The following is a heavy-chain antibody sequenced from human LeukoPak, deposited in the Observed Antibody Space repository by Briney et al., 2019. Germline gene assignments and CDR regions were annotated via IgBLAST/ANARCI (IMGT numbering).Heavy chain of an antibody. Sequence: SVKVSCKASGYTFTSYGISWVRQAPGQGLEWMGWISAYNGNTNYAQKLQGRVTMTTDTSTSTAYMELRSLRSDDTAVYYCALTNWDYYYGMDVWGQGTTVTVSS. CDR1: GYTFTSYG. CDR2: ISAYNGNT. V-gene: IGHV1-18*01. J-gene: IGHJ6*02. CDR3: ALTNWDYYYGMDV. D-gene: IGHD1-1*01.